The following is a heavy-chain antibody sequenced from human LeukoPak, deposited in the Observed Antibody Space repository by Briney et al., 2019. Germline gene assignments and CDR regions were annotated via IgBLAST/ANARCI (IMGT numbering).Heavy chain of an antibody. V-gene: IGHV3-9*01. CDR3: GGQVVVVAAPDWFDP. D-gene: IGHD2-15*01. CDR2: ISWNSGSI. J-gene: IGHJ5*02. Sequence: GGSLRLSCAASGFTFDDYAMHWVRQAPGKGLEWVSGISWNSGSIGYADSVKGRFTISRDNAKNSLYLQMNSLRAEDTALYYCGGQVVVVAAPDWFDPWGQGTLVTVSS. CDR1: GFTFDDYA.